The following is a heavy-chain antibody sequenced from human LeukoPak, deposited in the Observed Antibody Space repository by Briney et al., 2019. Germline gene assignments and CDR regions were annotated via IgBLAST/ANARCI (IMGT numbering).Heavy chain of an antibody. CDR1: GFTFDDYA. Sequence: GGSLRLSCAASGFTFDDYAMHWVRQAPGKGLEWVSGISWNSGSIGYADSVKGRFTISRDNAKNSLYLQMNSLRAEDTALNYCAKDIPPRAYCGGDCPRYAFDIWGQGTMVTVSS. V-gene: IGHV3-9*01. CDR2: ISWNSGSI. CDR3: AKDIPPRAYCGGDCPRYAFDI. J-gene: IGHJ3*02. D-gene: IGHD2-21*02.